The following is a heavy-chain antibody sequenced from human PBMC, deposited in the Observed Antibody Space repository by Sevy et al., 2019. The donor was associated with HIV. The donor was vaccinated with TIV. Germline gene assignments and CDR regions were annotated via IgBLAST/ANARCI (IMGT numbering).Heavy chain of an antibody. Sequence: GGSLRLSCAASGVSLNTYSMNWVRQAPGKGLEWVSSISDTSGYIFYADSVKGRFTISRDNARNSLYLQMKSLRAEDTAVYYCARDAGSGWQKYFEHWGQGTLVTVSS. D-gene: IGHD6-19*01. CDR1: GVSLNTYS. V-gene: IGHV3-21*06. CDR3: ARDAGSGWQKYFEH. CDR2: ISDTSGYI. J-gene: IGHJ1*01.